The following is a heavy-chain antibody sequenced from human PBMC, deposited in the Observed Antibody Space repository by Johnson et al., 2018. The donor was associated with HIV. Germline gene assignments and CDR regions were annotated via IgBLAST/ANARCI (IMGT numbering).Heavy chain of an antibody. CDR2: ISYDGNNE. Sequence: QVQLVESGGGLVQPGRSLRLSCAASGFTFSSYAMHWVRQAPGKGLEWVAVISYDGNNEYYADSVKGRFTISRDNTKNTLYLQMNSLRPEDTAVYYCARVKGFGELWGQDAFDVWGQGTMVTVSS. V-gene: IGHV3-30-3*01. D-gene: IGHD3-10*01. J-gene: IGHJ3*01. CDR3: ARVKGFGELWGQDAFDV. CDR1: GFTFSSYA.